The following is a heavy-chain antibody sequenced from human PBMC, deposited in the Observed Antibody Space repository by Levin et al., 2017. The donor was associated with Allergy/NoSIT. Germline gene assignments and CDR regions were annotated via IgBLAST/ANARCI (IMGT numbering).Heavy chain of an antibody. Sequence: GGSLRLSCAASGFTFSSYAMSWVRQAPGKGLEWVSAISGSGGSTYYADSVKGRFTISRDNSKNTLYLQMNSLRAEDTAGYYCAKGDTAMDYYYYGMDVWGQGTTVTVSS. J-gene: IGHJ6*02. CDR2: ISGSGGST. D-gene: IGHD5-18*01. V-gene: IGHV3-23*01. CDR3: AKGDTAMDYYYYGMDV. CDR1: GFTFSSYA.